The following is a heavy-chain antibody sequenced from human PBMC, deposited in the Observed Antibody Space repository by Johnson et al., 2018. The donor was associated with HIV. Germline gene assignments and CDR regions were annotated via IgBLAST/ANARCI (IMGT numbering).Heavy chain of an antibody. J-gene: IGHJ3*02. CDR1: GFPFRDSA. CDR3: AILEVVPAAIHSPDAFDI. Sequence: QVQLVESGGGVVQPGTSLRLSCAASGFPFRDSAMHWVRQAPGRGMEWVAVIYSGGSTYYADSVKGRFTISRDNSKNTLYLQMNSLRAEDTAVYYCAILEVVPAAIHSPDAFDIWGQGTMVTVSS. CDR2: IYSGGST. D-gene: IGHD2-2*01. V-gene: IGHV3-NL1*01.